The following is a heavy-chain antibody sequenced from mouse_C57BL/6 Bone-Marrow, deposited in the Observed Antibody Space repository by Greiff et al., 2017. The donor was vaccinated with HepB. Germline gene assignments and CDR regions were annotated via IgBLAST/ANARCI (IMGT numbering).Heavy chain of an antibody. CDR1: GYTFTSYW. Sequence: EVQVVESGTVLARPGASVKMSCKTSGYTFTSYWMHWVKQRPGQGLEWIGAIYPGNSDTSYNQKFKGKAKLTAVTSASTAYMELSSLTNEDSAVYYCTGDYGNGPFDYWGQGTTLTVSS. CDR3: TGDYGNGPFDY. CDR2: IYPGNSDT. D-gene: IGHD2-1*01. V-gene: IGHV1-5*01. J-gene: IGHJ2*01.